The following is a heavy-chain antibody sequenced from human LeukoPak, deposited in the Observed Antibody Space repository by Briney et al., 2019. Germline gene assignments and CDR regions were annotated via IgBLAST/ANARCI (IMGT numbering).Heavy chain of an antibody. J-gene: IGHJ4*02. CDR1: GFTFSSYS. CDR2: ISSSYI. D-gene: IGHD2-15*01. Sequence: GGSLRLSCAASGFTFSSYSMNWVRQAPGKGLEWVSSISSSYIYYADSVKGRFTISRDNAKNSLYLQMNSLRAEDTAVYYCARDVGYCSGGSCSNFDYWGQGTLVTVSS. CDR3: ARDVGYCSGGSCSNFDY. V-gene: IGHV3-21*01.